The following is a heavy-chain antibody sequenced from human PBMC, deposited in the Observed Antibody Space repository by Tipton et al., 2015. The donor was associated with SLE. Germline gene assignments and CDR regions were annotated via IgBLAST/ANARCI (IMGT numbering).Heavy chain of an antibody. D-gene: IGHD6-6*01. CDR3: ARGNSSYSSSPNFDY. Sequence: TLSLTCAVYGVSFSGYYWSWIRQPPGKGLEWIGEINHSGSTNYNPSLKSRVTISVDTSKNQFSLKLSSVTAADTAVYYCARGNSSYSSSPNFDYWGQGTLVTVSS. CDR1: GVSFSGYY. V-gene: IGHV4-34*01. J-gene: IGHJ4*02. CDR2: INHSGST.